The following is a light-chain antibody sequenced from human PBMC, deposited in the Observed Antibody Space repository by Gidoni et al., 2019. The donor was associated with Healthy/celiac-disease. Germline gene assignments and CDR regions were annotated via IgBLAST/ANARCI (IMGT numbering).Light chain of an antibody. J-gene: IGKJ1*01. CDR2: AAS. CDR1: QSISSY. V-gene: IGKV1-39*01. CDR3: QQSYSTLWT. Sequence: DIQMTQSPSSLSASVGDRVTITCRASQSISSYLNWYQQKPGKAPKLLTYAASSVQSGVPSRFSGSGSGTDFTLTISSLQPEDFATYYCQQSYSTLWTFXQXTKVEIK.